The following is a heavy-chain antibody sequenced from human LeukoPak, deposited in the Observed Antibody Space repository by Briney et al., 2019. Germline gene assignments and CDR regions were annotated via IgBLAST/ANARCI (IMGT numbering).Heavy chain of an antibody. J-gene: IGHJ6*02. CDR1: GFTFSSYE. CDR2: ISSRGSTI. D-gene: IGHD3-16*01. CDR3: ASDRYVSGIYYYGMDV. V-gene: IGHV3-48*03. Sequence: PGGSLRLSCAASGFTFSSYEMNWVRQAPGKGLEGVSYISSRGSTIYYADSVKGRFTISRDNATNSLYLQMNSLRAADTAVYYCASDRYVSGIYYYGMDVWGQGTTVTVSS.